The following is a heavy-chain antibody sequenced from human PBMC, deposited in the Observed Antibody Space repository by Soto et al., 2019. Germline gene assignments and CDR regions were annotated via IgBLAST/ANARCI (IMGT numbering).Heavy chain of an antibody. Sequence: ASVKVSCKVSGYRFTTYGINWVRQAPGQGLEWVGWFNPDNQNTNYAQKFQDRVSLTTDSSTNTAYMELRDLRSDDTAVYYCARVRFGDPFDFWGQGSLVSVAS. J-gene: IGHJ4*02. D-gene: IGHD3-16*01. CDR1: GYRFTTYG. V-gene: IGHV1-18*01. CDR2: FNPDNQNT. CDR3: ARVRFGDPFDF.